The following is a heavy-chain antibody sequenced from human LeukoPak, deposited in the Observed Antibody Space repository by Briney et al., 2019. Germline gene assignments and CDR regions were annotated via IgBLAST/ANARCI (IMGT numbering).Heavy chain of an antibody. Sequence: GASVKVSCKASGYTFTGYAISWVRQAPGQGLEWMGWVSAYNGATNYAQNFQDRVTMTTDTPTTTAYMELRSLRSDDTAVYFCARVDLYYDSSGYSRAANDYWGRGTLVTVSS. CDR1: GYTFTGYA. D-gene: IGHD3-22*01. J-gene: IGHJ4*02. CDR2: VSAYNGAT. V-gene: IGHV1-18*01. CDR3: ARVDLYYDSSGYSRAANDY.